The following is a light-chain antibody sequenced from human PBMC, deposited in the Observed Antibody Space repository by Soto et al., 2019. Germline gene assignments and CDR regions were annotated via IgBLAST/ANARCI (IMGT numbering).Light chain of an antibody. CDR3: AAWDDSLNGVV. Sequence: QLVLTQPPSASGTPGQRVTISCSGSSSNTGSNTVNWYQQLPGTAPKLLIYSNNQRPSGVPDRFSGSKSGTSASLAISGLQSEDEADYYRAAWDDSLNGVVFGGGTKLTVL. CDR1: SSNTGSNT. J-gene: IGLJ2*01. V-gene: IGLV1-44*01. CDR2: SNN.